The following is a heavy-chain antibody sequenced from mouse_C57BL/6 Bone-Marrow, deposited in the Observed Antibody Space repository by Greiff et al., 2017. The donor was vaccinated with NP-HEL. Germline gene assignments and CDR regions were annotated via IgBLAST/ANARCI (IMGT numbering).Heavy chain of an antibody. CDR3: ERRSNFGCAMDY. D-gene: IGHD1-1*01. J-gene: IGHJ4*01. Sequence: QVQLQQSGAELVKPGASVKMSCKASGYTFTTYPIEWMNQSHGKCLEWIGNFHPYNDDTKYNEKFKGKATLTVEKSSSTFYLALSRLTSDDSAVYYCERRSNFGCAMDYWGQGTSVTVSS. CDR2: FHPYNDDT. CDR1: GYTFTTYP. V-gene: IGHV1-47*01.